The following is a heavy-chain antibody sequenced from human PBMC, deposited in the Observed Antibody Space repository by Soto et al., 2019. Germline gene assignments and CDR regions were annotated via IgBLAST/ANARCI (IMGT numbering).Heavy chain of an antibody. CDR3: ARDSEGRYFDWLLYYYYYMDV. V-gene: IGHV3-7*01. CDR1: GFTFSSYW. J-gene: IGHJ6*03. CDR2: IKQDGSEK. D-gene: IGHD3-9*01. Sequence: GGSLRLSCAASGFTFSSYWMSWVRQAPGKGLEWVANIKQDGSEKYYVASVKGRFTISRDNAKNSLYLQMNSLRAEDTAVYYCARDSEGRYFDWLLYYYYYMDVWGKGTTVTVSS.